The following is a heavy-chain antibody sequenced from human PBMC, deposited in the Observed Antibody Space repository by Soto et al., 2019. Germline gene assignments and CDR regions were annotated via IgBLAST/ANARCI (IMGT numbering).Heavy chain of an antibody. D-gene: IGHD3-3*01. CDR2: IRSKAYGGTT. V-gene: IGHV3-49*04. CDR3: TRDRGFGVVIIDY. CDR1: GFTFGDYA. Sequence: GGSLRLSCTASGFTFGDYAMSWVRQAPGKGLEWVGFIRSKAYGGTTEYAASVKGRFTISRDDSKSIAYLQMNSLKTEDTAVYYCTRDRGFGVVIIDYWGQGTLVTVSS. J-gene: IGHJ4*02.